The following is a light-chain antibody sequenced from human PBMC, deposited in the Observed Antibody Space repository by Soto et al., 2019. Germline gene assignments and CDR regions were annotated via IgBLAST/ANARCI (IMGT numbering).Light chain of an antibody. V-gene: IGKV3D-20*01. CDR1: QSVSSSY. CDR2: DAS. J-gene: IGKJ1*01. CDR3: QEYCSSPQT. Sequence: EIVLTQSPATLSLSPGERATLSCGASQSVSSSYLAWYQQKPGLAPRLLIYDASSRATGIPERFSGSGSGTDVTLTISRLEPEDFAVDYCQEYCSSPQTFGQGTKVEIK.